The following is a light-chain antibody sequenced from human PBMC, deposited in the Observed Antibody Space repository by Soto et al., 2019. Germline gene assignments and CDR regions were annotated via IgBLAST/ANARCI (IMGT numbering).Light chain of an antibody. Sequence: EIVLTQSPATLSVSPGERATLSFRASQSVSRNLAWYQQKPGQAPRLLIYSSSIRATGIPARFSGSASGTEFTLTISSLQSEDFAVYYCQQYDDWQTFGQGTKVDIK. CDR1: QSVSRN. CDR2: SSS. J-gene: IGKJ1*01. CDR3: QQYDDWQT. V-gene: IGKV3-15*01.